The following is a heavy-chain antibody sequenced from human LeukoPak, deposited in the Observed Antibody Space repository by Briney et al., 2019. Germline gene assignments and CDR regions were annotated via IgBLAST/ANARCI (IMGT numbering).Heavy chain of an antibody. J-gene: IGHJ3*02. CDR2: IYYSGST. D-gene: IGHD1-14*01. CDR3: ATTEGGAFDI. Sequence: SETLSLTCTVSGGSISSYYWSWIRQPPGKGLEWIGYIYYSGSTNYNPSLKSRVTISVDTSKNQFSLKLSSVTAADTAVYYCATTEGGAFDIWGQGTMVTVSS. CDR1: GGSISSYY. V-gene: IGHV4-59*01.